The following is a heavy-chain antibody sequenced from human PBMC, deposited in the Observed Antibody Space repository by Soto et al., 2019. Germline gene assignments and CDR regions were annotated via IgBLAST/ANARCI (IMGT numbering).Heavy chain of an antibody. Sequence: GGSLGLSCAASGFAFSRYWMHWVRQAPGKGLVWVSRINSDGSDTGYADSVKGRFIISRDNAKSTLFLQMHNLRAEDTALYYCARDPTTGLDYWGQGTLVTV. CDR3: ARDPTTGLDY. J-gene: IGHJ4*02. CDR2: INSDGSDT. D-gene: IGHD1-1*01. CDR1: GFAFSRYW. V-gene: IGHV3-74*01.